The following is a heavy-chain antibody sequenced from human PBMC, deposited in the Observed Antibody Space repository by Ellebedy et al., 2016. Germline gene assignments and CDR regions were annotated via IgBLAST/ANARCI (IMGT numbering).Heavy chain of an antibody. CDR2: INHSGTS. Sequence: SETLSLTXAVYGGSFSGYYWSWIRQPPGKGLEWIGEINHSGTSNYNPSLKSRVTISVDTSKSQFSLKVTSLTAADTAMYYCARVCSSVSCFIDYWGQGILVTVSS. D-gene: IGHD2-2*01. CDR1: GGSFSGYY. J-gene: IGHJ4*02. CDR3: ARVCSSVSCFIDY. V-gene: IGHV4-34*01.